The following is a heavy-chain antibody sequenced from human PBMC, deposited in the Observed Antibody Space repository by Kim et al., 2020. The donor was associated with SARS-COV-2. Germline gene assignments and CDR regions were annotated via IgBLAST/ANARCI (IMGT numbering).Heavy chain of an antibody. CDR3: AKVSARLLGYYYYGMDV. Sequence: GGSLRLSCAASGFTFSSYAMSWVRQAPGKGLEWVSGISGSGGSTYYADSVKGRFTISRDNSKNTLYLQMNSLRAEDTAVYYCAKVSARLLGYYYYGMDVWGQGTPVTVSS. CDR1: GFTFSSYA. J-gene: IGHJ6*02. CDR2: ISGSGGST. V-gene: IGHV3-23*01. D-gene: IGHD2-8*02.